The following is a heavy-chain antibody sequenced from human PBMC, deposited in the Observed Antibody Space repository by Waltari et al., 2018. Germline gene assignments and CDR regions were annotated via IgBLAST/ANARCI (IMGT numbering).Heavy chain of an antibody. Sequence: EVQLLESGGGLVQPGGSLRLPCVTSGFTFSPSGMGWVRQAPGRGLEWVSTIGGSGGDTYYPESVRGRFIISRDNSQNTLYVQMNILRDEDTAVYYCAKDAERPWGAFEIRGQGTMVTVSS. CDR3: AKDAERPWGAFEI. D-gene: IGHD3-16*01. CDR1: GFTFSPSG. J-gene: IGHJ3*02. CDR2: IGGSGGDT. V-gene: IGHV3-23*01.